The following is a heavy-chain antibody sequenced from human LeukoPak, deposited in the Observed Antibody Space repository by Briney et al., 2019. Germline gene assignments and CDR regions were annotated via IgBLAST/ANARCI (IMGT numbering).Heavy chain of an antibody. D-gene: IGHD3-9*01. J-gene: IGHJ6*03. V-gene: IGHV1-8*01. Sequence: GASVKVSCKASGYTFTSYGINWVRQATGQGLEWMGWMNPNSGNTGYAQKFQGRVTMTRNTSISTAYMELSSLRSEDTAVYYCARKNYDILTGYYSHVDYYYYMDVWGKGTTVTISS. CDR3: ARKNYDILTGYYSHVDYYYYMDV. CDR1: GYTFTSYG. CDR2: MNPNSGNT.